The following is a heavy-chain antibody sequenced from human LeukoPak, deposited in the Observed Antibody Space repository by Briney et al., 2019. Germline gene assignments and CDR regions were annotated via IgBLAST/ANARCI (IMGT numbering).Heavy chain of an antibody. Sequence: GGSLRLSCAGSGFTFSDFWMTWVRQTPGKGLEWVANIKEDGTEKNLVDSVKGRFTISRDNTKNLLFLEMNSLRGDDTAIYYCVRESRPGGAMGLYHNLDYWGQGTLVAVSS. CDR1: GFTFSDFW. CDR3: VRESRPGGAMGLYHNLDY. J-gene: IGHJ4*02. CDR2: IKEDGTEK. V-gene: IGHV3-7*01. D-gene: IGHD1-1*01.